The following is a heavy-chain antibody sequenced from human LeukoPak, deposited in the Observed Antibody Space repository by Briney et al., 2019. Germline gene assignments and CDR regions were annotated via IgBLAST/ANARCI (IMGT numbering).Heavy chain of an antibody. D-gene: IGHD6-6*01. Sequence: SETLSLTCTVSGGSISTYYWSWIRQPAGKGLEWIGRIYTSGSTNYNPSLKSRVTMSVDTSKNQFSLTLNSVTAADTAVYYCAREYSSSSGRVFDCWGQGTLVTVSS. CDR3: AREYSSSSGRVFDC. J-gene: IGHJ4*02. V-gene: IGHV4-4*07. CDR1: GGSISTYY. CDR2: IYTSGST.